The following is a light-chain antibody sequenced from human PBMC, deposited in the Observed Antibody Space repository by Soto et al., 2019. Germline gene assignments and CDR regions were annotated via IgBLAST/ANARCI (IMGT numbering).Light chain of an antibody. J-gene: IGKJ2*01. V-gene: IGKV3-20*01. CDR3: QLYGGSPPMYT. CDR1: QSVGSSY. Sequence: EIVLTQSPGTLSLSPGERATLSCRASQSVGSSYVAWYQQKRGQAPRLLIYDASSRATGFPDRFSGSGSGTDFTLTISRLEPEDFAVYYCQLYGGSPPMYTFGQGTKLEVK. CDR2: DAS.